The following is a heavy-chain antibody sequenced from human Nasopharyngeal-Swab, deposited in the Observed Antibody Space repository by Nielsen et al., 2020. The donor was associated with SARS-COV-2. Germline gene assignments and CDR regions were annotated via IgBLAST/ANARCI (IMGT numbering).Heavy chain of an antibody. J-gene: IGHJ1*01. V-gene: IGHV4-39*01. D-gene: IGHD5-24*01. CDR1: GGSISSGDYY. Sequence: SETLSLTCTVSGGSISSGDYYWGWIRQPPGKGLEWIGSIYYSGSTYYNPSLKSRVTISVDTSKNQFSLKLSSVTAADTAVYYCARHERRWLQLRPEYFQHWGQGTLVTVSS. CDR3: ARHERRWLQLRPEYFQH. CDR2: IYYSGST.